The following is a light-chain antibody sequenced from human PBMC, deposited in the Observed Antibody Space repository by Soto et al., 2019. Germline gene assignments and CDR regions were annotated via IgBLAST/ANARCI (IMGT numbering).Light chain of an antibody. Sequence: EIVLTQSPATLSLSPGERATLSCRASQSVSSYLAWYQQKPGQAPRLLIYDASNRATGIPARFSGSGSGTDFTLTISSLEPEDFAVYYCQQRSNWPLAFGQVTQLEIK. V-gene: IGKV3-11*01. CDR3: QQRSNWPLA. CDR1: QSVSSY. CDR2: DAS. J-gene: IGKJ5*01.